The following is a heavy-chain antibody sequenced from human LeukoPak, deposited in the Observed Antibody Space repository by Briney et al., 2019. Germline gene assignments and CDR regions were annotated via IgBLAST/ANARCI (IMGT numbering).Heavy chain of an antibody. CDR2: ISGSGGTT. V-gene: IGHV3-23*01. Sequence: GGSLRLSCAASGFTFSSSVMTWVRQAPGKGLEWVSTISGSGGTTYYADSVKGRFTISRDNSKKTLYLQMSGLRVEDTAMYYCVKDPRDTYGTNWFVSWGQGTLLIVSS. CDR1: GFTFSSSV. J-gene: IGHJ5*01. CDR3: VKDPRDTYGTNWFVS. D-gene: IGHD2-21*01.